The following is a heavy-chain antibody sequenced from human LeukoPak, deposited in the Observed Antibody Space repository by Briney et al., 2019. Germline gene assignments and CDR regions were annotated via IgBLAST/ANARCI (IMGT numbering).Heavy chain of an antibody. V-gene: IGHV4-59*08. J-gene: IGHJ4*02. D-gene: IGHD6-19*01. Sequence: SETLSLTCAVYGGSFSGYYWSWIRQPPGKGLEWIGYIYYSGTTNYNPSLKSRVTISVDTSKNQFSLKLSSVTAADTAVYYCARQDGSGFLRIWGQGTLVTVSS. CDR3: ARQDGSGFLRI. CDR2: IYYSGTT. CDR1: GGSFSGYY.